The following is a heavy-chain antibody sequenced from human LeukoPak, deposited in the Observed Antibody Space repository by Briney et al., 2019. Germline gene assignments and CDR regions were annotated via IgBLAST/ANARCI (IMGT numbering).Heavy chain of an antibody. J-gene: IGHJ4*02. CDR3: ARVRADYDTSGYDY. Sequence: GGSLRLSCAASGFIFRSYWMHWVRPAPGKGAVWVSRINTDGSRTSYADSVKGRFTISRDNAKNTLYLQMNSLRAEDTAVYYCARVRADYDTSGYDYWGQGTLVTVSS. V-gene: IGHV3-74*01. CDR1: GFIFRSYW. D-gene: IGHD3-22*01. CDR2: INTDGSRT.